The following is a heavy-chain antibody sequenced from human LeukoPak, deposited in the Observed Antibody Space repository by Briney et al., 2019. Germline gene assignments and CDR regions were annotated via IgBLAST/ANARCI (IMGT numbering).Heavy chain of an antibody. CDR2: IYYDGST. D-gene: IGHD4/OR15-4a*01. CDR3: ASSVWWPYYFDY. Sequence: PSETLSLTCTVSGGSIRGNGYYWGWIRQAPGKGLEWIGSIYYDGSTYYNPSLKSRATISVDTPKNYFSLKLSSVTAADTAVYYCASSVWWPYYFDYWGQGTLVIVSS. J-gene: IGHJ4*02. CDR1: GGSIRGNGYY. V-gene: IGHV4-39*02.